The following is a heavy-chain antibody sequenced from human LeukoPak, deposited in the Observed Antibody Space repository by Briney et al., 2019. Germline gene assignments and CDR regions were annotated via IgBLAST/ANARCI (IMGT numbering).Heavy chain of an antibody. CDR1: GGSFSGYY. CDR3: ARWGIFGLNAFDI. J-gene: IGHJ3*02. D-gene: IGHD3-3*01. V-gene: IGHV4-34*01. Sequence: SETLSLTCAVYGGSFSGYYWSWIRQPPGKGLEWIGEINHSGGTNYNPSLKSRVTISVDTSKNQFSLKLSSVTAADTAVYYCARWGIFGLNAFDIWGQGTMVTVSS. CDR2: INHSGGT.